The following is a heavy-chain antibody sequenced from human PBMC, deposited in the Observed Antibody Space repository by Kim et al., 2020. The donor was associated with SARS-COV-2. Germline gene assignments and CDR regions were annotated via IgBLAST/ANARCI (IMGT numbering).Heavy chain of an antibody. CDR2: INHSGSA. V-gene: IGHV4-34*01. CDR1: GGSFSGYY. J-gene: IGHJ4*02. D-gene: IGHD4-17*01. CDR3: PRGPLVTTGFHIYYY. Sequence: SETLSLTCAVYGGSFSGYYWSWIRQPPGKGLEWIGEINHSGSANYNPSLKSRVTISVDTSKNQFSLKLSSVTAADTAVYYCPRGPLVTTGFHIYYYWGQGTRVP.